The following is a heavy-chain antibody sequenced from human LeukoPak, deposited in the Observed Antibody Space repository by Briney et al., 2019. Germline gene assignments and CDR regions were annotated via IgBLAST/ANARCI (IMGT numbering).Heavy chain of an antibody. J-gene: IGHJ4*02. CDR3: ARDTAWDC. Sequence: PGGSLRLSCAASGFTFSSYAMHWVRQAPGKGLEWVAVISYDGSNKYYADSVKGRFTISRDNSKNTLYLQMNSLRAEDTAVYYCARDTAWDCWGQGTLVTGSS. CDR1: GFTFSSYA. V-gene: IGHV3-30*04. CDR2: ISYDGSNK.